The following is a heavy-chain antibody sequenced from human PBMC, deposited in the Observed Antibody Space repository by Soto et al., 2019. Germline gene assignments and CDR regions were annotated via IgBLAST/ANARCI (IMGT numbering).Heavy chain of an antibody. CDR2: INPSGGST. V-gene: IGHV1-46*01. D-gene: IGHD6-13*01. J-gene: IGHJ4*02. Sequence: QVQLVQSGAEVKKPGASVKVSCKASGYTFTSYYMHWVRQAPGQGLEWMGIINPSGGSTSYAQKFQGRVTMTRDTSTSTVYMELSSLRSEDTAVYYCARDSRSPTVAAAGGVSLNFDYWGQGTLVTVSS. CDR1: GYTFTSYY. CDR3: ARDSRSPTVAAAGGVSLNFDY.